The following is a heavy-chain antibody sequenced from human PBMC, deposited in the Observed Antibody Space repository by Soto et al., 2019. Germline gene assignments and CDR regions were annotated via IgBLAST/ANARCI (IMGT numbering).Heavy chain of an antibody. CDR1: GGSMSEYF. J-gene: IGHJ4*02. Sequence: TLSLTCSVSGGSMSEYFWSWIRQSPGKGLEWIGYIYYLGSTDYNPSLKSRVTISVDTSKRQFSLRLTSVTAADTAVYYCARDGYDGSGSPYPAYWGPGTPVTVSS. CDR3: ARDGYDGSGSPYPAY. CDR2: IYYLGST. V-gene: IGHV4-59*01. D-gene: IGHD3-10*01.